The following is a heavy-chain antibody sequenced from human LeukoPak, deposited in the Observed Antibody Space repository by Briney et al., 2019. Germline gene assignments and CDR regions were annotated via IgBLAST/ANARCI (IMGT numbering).Heavy chain of an antibody. Sequence: GGSLRLSCTGSGFTFGDYAMSWFRQAPGKGLEWVGFIRGKGSGGSSAYAASGKGRFTSSSDESRSMAYLHMDGLRTEDTAVYYCTRERDYPDEYWGQGTLVTVSS. D-gene: IGHD4-11*01. V-gene: IGHV3-49*03. CDR3: TRERDYPDEY. CDR1: GFTFGDYA. J-gene: IGHJ4*02. CDR2: IRGKGSGGSS.